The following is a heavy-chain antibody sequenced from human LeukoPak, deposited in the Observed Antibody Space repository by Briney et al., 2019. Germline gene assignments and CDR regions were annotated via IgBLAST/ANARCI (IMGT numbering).Heavy chain of an antibody. CDR3: AIDRHYTMNI. D-gene: IGHD4-4*01. Sequence: GGSLRLSCAASAVPFTASWMHWVRHAPGKGLAWVSHISSDGSVIVYADSVKGRFTISRDNAKNTLYLQMNSLRVDDTAVYYCAIDRHYTMNIWGQGTTVTVSS. J-gene: IGHJ6*02. CDR2: ISSDGSVI. V-gene: IGHV3-74*01. CDR1: AVPFTASW.